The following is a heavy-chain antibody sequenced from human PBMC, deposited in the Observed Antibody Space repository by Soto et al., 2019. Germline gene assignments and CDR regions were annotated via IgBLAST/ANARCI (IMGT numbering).Heavy chain of an antibody. CDR2: FDPIDGTT. V-gene: IGHV1-69*13. Sequence: GASVKVSCKASGGTFSSYAISWVRQAPGQGLEWMGGFDPIDGTTNYAQKFQGRVTMTEDESTDTAYMELSSRRSEDTAVFYCATAGYSSSWYPVFNDYWGQGTLVTVSS. CDR1: GGTFSSYA. D-gene: IGHD6-13*01. J-gene: IGHJ4*02. CDR3: ATAGYSSSWYPVFNDY.